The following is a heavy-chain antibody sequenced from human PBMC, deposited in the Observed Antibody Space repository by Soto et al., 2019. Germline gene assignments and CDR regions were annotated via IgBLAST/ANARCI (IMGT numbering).Heavy chain of an antibody. CDR3: EKSVEAAGNAFDI. D-gene: IGHD6-13*01. J-gene: IGHJ3*02. CDR2: IGGSGSNT. CDR1: GFSFTNYA. V-gene: IGHV3-23*01. Sequence: VSLRLYFAASGFSFTNYAMSWVRQAPGKGLEWVSAIGGSGSNTYYADSVKGRFTISRDNSKNTLYLQMNSLRAEDTAVYYCEKSVEAAGNAFDIWGQGTMVTVSS.